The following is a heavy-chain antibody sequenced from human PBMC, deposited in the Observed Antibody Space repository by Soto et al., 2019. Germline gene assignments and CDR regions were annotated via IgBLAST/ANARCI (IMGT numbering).Heavy chain of an antibody. D-gene: IGHD1-26*01. V-gene: IGHV4-59*08. Sequence: QVQLQESGPGLVKPSETLSLSCTVSGGSISGYYWSWFRQSPGKRMEWIGYVHHSWGSSYNPSLQSRVPITLHTAKSQFTLLVTSVTATDAAVYYWALQGFAPLHGLVDVWGQGTTVTVSS. CDR2: VHHSWGS. CDR1: GGSISGYY. J-gene: IGHJ6*02. CDR3: ALQGFAPLHGLVDV.